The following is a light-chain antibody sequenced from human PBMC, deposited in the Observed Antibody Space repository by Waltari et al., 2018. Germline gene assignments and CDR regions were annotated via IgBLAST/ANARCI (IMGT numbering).Light chain of an antibody. Sequence: QSALTQPASVSGSPGQSITISCTGTINDIGYYNFVSWYQQHPGKAPRLIIFDVTRWPSGVSHRFSGSKSGSAASLTISRLQAEDEADYYCASYTNTNTIIFGEGTKVAVL. V-gene: IGLV2-14*03. CDR1: INDIGYYNF. CDR2: DVT. J-gene: IGLJ2*01. CDR3: ASYTNTNTII.